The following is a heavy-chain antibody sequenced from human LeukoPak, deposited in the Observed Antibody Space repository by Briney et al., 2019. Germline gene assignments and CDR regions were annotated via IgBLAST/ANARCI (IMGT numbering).Heavy chain of an antibody. CDR1: GFRFSDYY. V-gene: IGHV3-11*03. Sequence: PGGSLRLSCAAFGFRFSDYYMSWIRQAPGKGLEWISYISGSGTKTNYADSVKGRFTISRVNANNALYLQMNSLRDEDTAVHYCARSFDVYFYYGLDVWGQGTTVTVSS. CDR3: ARSFDVYFYYGLDV. CDR2: ISGSGTKT. D-gene: IGHD3-9*01. J-gene: IGHJ6*02.